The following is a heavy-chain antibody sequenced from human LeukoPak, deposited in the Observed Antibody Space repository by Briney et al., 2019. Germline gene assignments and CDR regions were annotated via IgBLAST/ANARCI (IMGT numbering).Heavy chain of an antibody. CDR1: GGSISSSSHY. CDR3: ARHTAWTLTLDY. D-gene: IGHD1-1*01. V-gene: IGHV4-39*01. Sequence: PSETLSLTCTVSGGSISSSSHYWGWIRQPPGKGLEWIGSIYYSGSTYYNPSLKSRVTISVDTSKNQFTLKLSSVTAADTAVYYCARHTAWTLTLDYWGQGTLVTVSS. J-gene: IGHJ4*02. CDR2: IYYSGST.